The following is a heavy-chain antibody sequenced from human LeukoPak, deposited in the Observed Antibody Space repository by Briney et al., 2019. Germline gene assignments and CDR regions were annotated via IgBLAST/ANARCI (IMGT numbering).Heavy chain of an antibody. Sequence: GASVTVSFTASGYTFTSYYMHWVRQAPGQGLEWMGIINPSGGSTSYAQKFQGRVTMTRDTSTSTVYMELSSLRSEDTAVYYCARARGGSGSYWDFWGQGTLVTVSS. D-gene: IGHD3-10*01. V-gene: IGHV1-46*01. CDR3: ARARGGSGSYWDF. CDR2: INPSGGST. J-gene: IGHJ4*02. CDR1: GYTFTSYY.